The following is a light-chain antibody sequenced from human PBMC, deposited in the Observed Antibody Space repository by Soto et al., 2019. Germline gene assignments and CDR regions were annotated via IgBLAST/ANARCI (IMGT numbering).Light chain of an antibody. J-gene: IGKJ2*01. Sequence: IVLTQSPAILALSPGDRATLSCRASQSVSSNLAWYQQKPGQAPRLLIYGASTRATGIPARFSGSGSGTEFTLTISSLQSEDFAVYYCHQYDDGPYTFGQGTKVDIK. CDR1: QSVSSN. V-gene: IGKV3-15*01. CDR3: HQYDDGPYT. CDR2: GAS.